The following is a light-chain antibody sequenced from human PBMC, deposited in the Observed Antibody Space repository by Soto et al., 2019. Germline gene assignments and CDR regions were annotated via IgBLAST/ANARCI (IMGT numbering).Light chain of an antibody. Sequence: QSVLTQLPSASGTPGQRVTISCSGSSSNIGSNTVSWYQQVPGTAPKLLIHSDNQRPSGVPDRFSGSKSGTSASLAISGLQSEDETDYFCAAWDDSLRGWVFGGGTKLTVL. CDR1: SSNIGSNT. J-gene: IGLJ3*02. V-gene: IGLV1-44*01. CDR2: SDN. CDR3: AAWDDSLRGWV.